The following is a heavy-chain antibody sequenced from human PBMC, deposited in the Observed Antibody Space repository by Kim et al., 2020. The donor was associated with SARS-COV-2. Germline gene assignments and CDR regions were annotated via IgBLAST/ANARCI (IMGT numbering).Heavy chain of an antibody. J-gene: IGHJ4*02. CDR3: ARVGPSSNRLGPIDY. CDR2: INSDGSST. D-gene: IGHD6-13*01. V-gene: IGHV3-74*01. Sequence: GGSLRLSCAASGFTFSSYWMHWVRQAPGKGLVWVSRINSDGSSTTYADSVKGRFTISRDNAKNTLYLQMNSLRAEDTAVYYCARVGPSSNRLGPIDYWGQGTLVTVSS. CDR1: GFTFSSYW.